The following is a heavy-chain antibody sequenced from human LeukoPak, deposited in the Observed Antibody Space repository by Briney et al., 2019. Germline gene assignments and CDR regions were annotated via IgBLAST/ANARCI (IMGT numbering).Heavy chain of an antibody. D-gene: IGHD3-22*01. V-gene: IGHV4-4*07. Sequence: PSDTLSLTCTVSGASITSYYWTWIRQPAGKGLEWIGRTYSSGSTNYNPSLKSRVTMSIDTPKNQVSLRLNSVTAADTAVYYCARGSSGYYYGWGQGTLVTVSS. CDR1: GASITSYY. CDR3: ARGSSGYYYG. J-gene: IGHJ4*02. CDR2: TYSSGST.